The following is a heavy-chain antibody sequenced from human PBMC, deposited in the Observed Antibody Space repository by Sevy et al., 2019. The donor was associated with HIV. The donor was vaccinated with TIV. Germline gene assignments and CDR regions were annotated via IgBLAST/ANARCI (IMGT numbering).Heavy chain of an antibody. D-gene: IGHD6-13*01. CDR2: IGASGGSP. CDR3: ARSLSNWDYYDMDV. CDR1: GFTFISYA. J-gene: IGHJ6*03. V-gene: IGHV3-23*01. Sequence: GGSLRLSCAASGFTFISYAMSWVRQAPGKGLEWVSAIGASGGSPYFADSVAGRFTISRDNSKNTLYLQMNSLRAEDTAVYFCARSLSNWDYYDMDVWGKGTAVTVSS.